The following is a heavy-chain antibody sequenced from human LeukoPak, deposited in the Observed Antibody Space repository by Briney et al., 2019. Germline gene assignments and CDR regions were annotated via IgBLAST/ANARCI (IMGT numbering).Heavy chain of an antibody. Sequence: SETLSLTCAVYGGSFSGYYWSWIRQPPGKGLEWIGEINHSGSTNYNPALKSRVTISVDTSKNQFSLKLSSVTAADTAVYYCARGWFSDYYDSSGLLNWGQGTLVTVSS. D-gene: IGHD3-22*01. J-gene: IGHJ4*02. CDR1: GGSFSGYY. CDR3: ARGWFSDYYDSSGLLN. CDR2: INHSGST. V-gene: IGHV4-34*01.